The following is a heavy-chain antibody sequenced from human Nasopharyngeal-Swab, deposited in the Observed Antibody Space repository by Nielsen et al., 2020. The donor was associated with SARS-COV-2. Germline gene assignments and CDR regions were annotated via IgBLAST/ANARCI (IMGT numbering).Heavy chain of an antibody. J-gene: IGHJ5*02. D-gene: IGHD3-10*01. Sequence: SETLSLTCAVYGGSFSGYYWSWIRQPPGKGLEWIGEINHSGSTNYNLSLKSRVTISVDTSKNQFSLKLSSVTAADTAVYYCARSPRGGFDPWGQGTLVTV. V-gene: IGHV4-34*01. CDR3: ARSPRGGFDP. CDR1: GGSFSGYY. CDR2: INHSGST.